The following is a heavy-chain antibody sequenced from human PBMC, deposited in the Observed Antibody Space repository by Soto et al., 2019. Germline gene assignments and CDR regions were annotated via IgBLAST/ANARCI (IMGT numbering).Heavy chain of an antibody. Sequence: SVKVSCKASGGTFSSYAISWVRQAPGQGLGWMGGIIPIFGTANYAQKFQGRVTITADKSTSTAYMELSSLRSEDTAVYYCARDLQMWVSNYYYYGMDVWGQGTTVTVSS. J-gene: IGHJ6*02. CDR1: GGTFSSYA. V-gene: IGHV1-69*06. CDR2: IIPIFGTA. CDR3: ARDLQMWVSNYYYYGMDV. D-gene: IGHD1-26*01.